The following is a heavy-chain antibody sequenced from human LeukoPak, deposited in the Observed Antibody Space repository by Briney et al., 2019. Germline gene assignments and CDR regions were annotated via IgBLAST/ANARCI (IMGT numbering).Heavy chain of an antibody. Sequence: GGSLRLSCAPSGFTFSSYAMSWVRQAPGEGREWVSAISGSGGSTYYADSVKGRFTISRDNSKNTLYLQMNSLRAEETAVYYCAKDSTSIYGSGSYYISDFDCWGQGTLVTVSS. V-gene: IGHV3-23*01. CDR2: ISGSGGST. CDR1: GFTFSSYA. D-gene: IGHD3-10*01. J-gene: IGHJ4*02. CDR3: AKDSTSIYGSGSYYISDFDC.